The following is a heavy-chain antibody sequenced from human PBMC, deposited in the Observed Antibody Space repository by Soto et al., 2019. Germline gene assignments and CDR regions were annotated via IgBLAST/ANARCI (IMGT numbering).Heavy chain of an antibody. Sequence: GGSLRLSCAASGFIFSNAWINWVRQAPGKGLEWVGRVKSKTDGGTTDFAAPVKGRFAISRDDSKNMVYLEMNSLKTEDTAIIYCTPDSYITNIIALFTSWGKGTLVTVSS. CDR1: GFIFSNAW. CDR3: TPDSYITNIIALFTS. D-gene: IGHD1-20*01. CDR2: VKSKTDGGTT. J-gene: IGHJ5*02. V-gene: IGHV3-15*07.